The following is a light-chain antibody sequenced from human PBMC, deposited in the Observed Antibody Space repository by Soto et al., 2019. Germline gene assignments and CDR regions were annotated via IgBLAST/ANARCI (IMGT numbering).Light chain of an antibody. CDR2: GAS. CDR1: QSVSSSY. V-gene: IGKV3-20*01. CDR3: QQYGSSSWT. J-gene: IGKJ1*01. Sequence: EIVLTQSPGTLSLSPGERAILSCRASQSVSSSYLAWYQQKAGQAPRLLIYGASSRATGIPDRFSGSGSGTDFTLTISTLEPEDFAVYYCQQYGSSSWTFGQGTKVDIK.